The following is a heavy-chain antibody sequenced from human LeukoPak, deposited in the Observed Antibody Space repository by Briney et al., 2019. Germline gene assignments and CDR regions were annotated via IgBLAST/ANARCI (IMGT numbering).Heavy chain of an antibody. CDR3: ARVGGYYYGSGRPYYYYGMDV. CDR1: GGSISSYY. CDR2: IYTSGST. V-gene: IGHV4-4*07. Sequence: SETLSLTRTVSGGSISSYYWSWIRQPAGKGLEWIGRIYTSGSTNYNPSLKSRVPMSVDTSKNQFSLKLSSVTAADTAVYYCARVGGYYYGSGRPYYYYGMDVWGQGTTVTVSS. D-gene: IGHD3-10*01. J-gene: IGHJ6*02.